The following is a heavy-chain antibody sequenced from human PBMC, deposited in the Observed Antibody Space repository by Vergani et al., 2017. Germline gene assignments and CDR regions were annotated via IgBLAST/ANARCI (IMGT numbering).Heavy chain of an antibody. D-gene: IGHD2-15*01. J-gene: IGHJ6*02. CDR3: AREGYCSGGSSRLHPPYYYYYGMDV. CDR2: ISAYNGNT. CDR1: GYTFTSYG. Sequence: QVQLVQSGAEVKKPGASVKVSCKASGYTFTSYGISWVRQAPGQGLEWMGWISAYNGNTNYAQKLQGRVTMTTDTSTSTAYMELRSLRSYDTAVYYCAREGYCSGGSSRLHPPYYYYYGMDVWGQGTTVTVSS. V-gene: IGHV1-18*01.